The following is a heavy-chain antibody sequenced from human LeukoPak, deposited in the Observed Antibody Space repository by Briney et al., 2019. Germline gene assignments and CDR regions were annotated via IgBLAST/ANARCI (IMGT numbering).Heavy chain of an antibody. CDR3: AHQLLSNYYYGMDV. J-gene: IGHJ6*02. CDR2: INHSGST. D-gene: IGHD2-2*01. Sequence: SETLSLTCAVYGGSFSGYYWSWIRQPPGKGLEWIGEINHSGSTNYNPSLKSRVTISVDTSKNQFSLKLSSVTAAATAVYYCAHQLLSNYYYGMDVWGQGTTVTVSS. CDR1: GGSFSGYY. V-gene: IGHV4-34*01.